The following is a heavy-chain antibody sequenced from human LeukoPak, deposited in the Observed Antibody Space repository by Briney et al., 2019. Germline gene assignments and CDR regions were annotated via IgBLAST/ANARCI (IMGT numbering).Heavy chain of an antibody. Sequence: PGGSLRLSCAASGFTFSSYEMNWVRQAPEKGLEWVSYISSSGSSIYYADSVKGRFTISRDNAKNSLYLQMNSLRAQDTAVYYCARVGYSSGYSFDYWGQGTLVTVSS. D-gene: IGHD5-18*01. CDR1: GFTFSSYE. CDR2: ISSSGSSI. J-gene: IGHJ4*02. V-gene: IGHV3-48*03. CDR3: ARVGYSSGYSFDY.